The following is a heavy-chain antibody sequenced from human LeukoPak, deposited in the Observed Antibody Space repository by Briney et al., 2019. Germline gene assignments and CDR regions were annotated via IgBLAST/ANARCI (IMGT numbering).Heavy chain of an antibody. CDR1: GGSISSSSYY. J-gene: IGHJ3*02. D-gene: IGHD2-15*01. Sequence: PSETLSLTCTVSGGSISSSSYYWGWIRQPPGKGLEWIGSIYYSGSTYYNPSLKSRVTISVDTSKNQFSLKLSSVTAADTAVYYCARNGCSGGSCFDASDIWGQGTMVTVSS. V-gene: IGHV4-39*01. CDR2: IYYSGST. CDR3: ARNGCSGGSCFDASDI.